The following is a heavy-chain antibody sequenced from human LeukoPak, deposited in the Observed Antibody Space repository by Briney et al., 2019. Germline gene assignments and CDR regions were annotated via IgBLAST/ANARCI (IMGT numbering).Heavy chain of an antibody. V-gene: IGHV3-23*01. J-gene: IGHJ4*02. CDR2: ISGSGDST. CDR1: GXTFSSYA. D-gene: IGHD3-10*01. CDR3: AKDSLGSGGYYSDL. Sequence: PGGSLRLSWAASGXTFSSYAVSWVRQAPGKGLEWVSTISGSGDSTYYADSVKGRFTISRDNSKNTLYLQMNSLRAEDTAVYYCAKDSLGSGGYYSDLWGQGTLVTVSS.